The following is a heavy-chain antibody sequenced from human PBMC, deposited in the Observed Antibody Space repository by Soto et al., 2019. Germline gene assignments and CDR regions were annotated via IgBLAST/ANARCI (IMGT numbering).Heavy chain of an antibody. V-gene: IGHV1-69*06. D-gene: IGHD3-10*01. J-gene: IGHJ4*02. CDR1: GGTFSSYA. Sequence: SVKVSCKASGGTFSSYAISWVRQAPGQGLEWMGGIIPIFGTANYAQKFQGRVTITADKSTSTAYMELSSLRSEDTAVYYCARAGVRGVIKAPPNYWGQGTLVTVSS. CDR2: IIPIFGTA. CDR3: ARAGVRGVIKAPPNY.